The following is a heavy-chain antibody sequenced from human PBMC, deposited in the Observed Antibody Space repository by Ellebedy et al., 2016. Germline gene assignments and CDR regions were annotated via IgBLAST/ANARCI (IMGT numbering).Heavy chain of an antibody. J-gene: IGHJ3*02. CDR1: GASFRGYY. CDR3: ARGLFDHRMAFDI. Sequence: SETLSLTCAVYGASFRGYYWSWIRQPPGEGLEWIGEINHSGSFNYNPSLKSRVTISVDPSKNQFSVNLSSVTAADTAVHYCARGLFDHRMAFDIWGQGTMVTVSS. D-gene: IGHD2-21*01. V-gene: IGHV4-34*01. CDR2: INHSGSF.